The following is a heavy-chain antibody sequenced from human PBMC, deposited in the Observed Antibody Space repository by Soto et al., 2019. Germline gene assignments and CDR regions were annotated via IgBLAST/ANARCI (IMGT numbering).Heavy chain of an antibody. CDR1: GYTFTRYY. Sequence: ASVKVSCKTSGYTFTRYYMQWVRQAPGQGLEWMGWINPNSGATNYAQKLQGRVTMTTDTSTSTAYMELRSLRSDDTAVYYCASQRGYSGSPFDYWGQGTLVTVSS. CDR2: INPNSGAT. D-gene: IGHD5-12*01. V-gene: IGHV1-2*02. CDR3: ASQRGYSGSPFDY. J-gene: IGHJ4*02.